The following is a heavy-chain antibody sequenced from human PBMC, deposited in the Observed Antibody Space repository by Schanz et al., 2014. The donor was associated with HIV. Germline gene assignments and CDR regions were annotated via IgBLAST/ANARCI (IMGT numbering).Heavy chain of an antibody. CDR2: LSYTGRA. D-gene: IGHD1-7*01. V-gene: IGHV4-39*01. Sequence: QLHLQESGPGLVKPSETLSLNCTVAGGSISGPSNYWDWIRQSPGGGLEWVGSLSYTGRAHYNSSLASRVTMSVDTSKNQFSLRLTSVIATDTAVYYCARRTDNWDYRPYYGMDVWGRGTTVIVSS. CDR3: ARRTDNWDYRPYYGMDV. CDR1: GGSISGPSNY. J-gene: IGHJ6*02.